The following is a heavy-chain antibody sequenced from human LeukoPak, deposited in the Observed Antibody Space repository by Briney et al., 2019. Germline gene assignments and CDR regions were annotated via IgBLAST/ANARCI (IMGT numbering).Heavy chain of an antibody. CDR3: ARLPGNSAYHDY. Sequence: GGSLRLSCAASGFTFSSHWMSWVRQAPGKGLEWVASVKQDVGEKYYLDSVKGRFTISRDNAKISLYLQMDSLRAEDTALYYCARLPGNSAYHDYWGQGTLVTVSS. J-gene: IGHJ4*02. CDR2: VKQDVGEK. CDR1: GFTFSSHW. V-gene: IGHV3-7*01. D-gene: IGHD4-23*01.